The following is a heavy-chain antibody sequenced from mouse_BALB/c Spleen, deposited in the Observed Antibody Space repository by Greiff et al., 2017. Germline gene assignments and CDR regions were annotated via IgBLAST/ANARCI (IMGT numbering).Heavy chain of an antibody. J-gene: IGHJ4*01. V-gene: IGHV1-54*01. Sequence: QVQLKESGAELVRPGTSVKVSCKASGYAFTNYLIEWVKQRPGQGLEWIGVINPGSGGTNYNEKFKGKATLTADKSSSTAYMQLSSLTSDDSAVYFCTRRLKFITTVVADAMDYWGQGTSVTVSS. CDR2: INPGSGGT. CDR3: TRRLKFITTVVADAMDY. D-gene: IGHD1-1*01. CDR1: GYAFTNYL.